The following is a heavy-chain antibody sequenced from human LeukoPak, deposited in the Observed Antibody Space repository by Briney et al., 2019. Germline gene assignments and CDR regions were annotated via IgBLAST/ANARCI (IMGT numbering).Heavy chain of an antibody. V-gene: IGHV3-7*01. CDR3: ARVKLAAPDY. Sequence: GGSLRLSCAASGFTFSNYWMTWVRQAPGKGLEWVAHMKQDGSEEYYVDSVKGRFTISRDNTKNSLYLQMNSLRAEDTAVYYCARVKLAAPDYWGQGTLVTVSS. CDR2: MKQDGSEE. J-gene: IGHJ4*02. CDR1: GFTFSNYW. D-gene: IGHD6-6*01.